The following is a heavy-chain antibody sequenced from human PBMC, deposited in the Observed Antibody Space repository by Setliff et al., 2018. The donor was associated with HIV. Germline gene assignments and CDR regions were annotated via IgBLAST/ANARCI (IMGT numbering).Heavy chain of an antibody. J-gene: IGHJ6*02. CDR3: ARDLGPKRLYGMDV. CDR2: ITDSGDST. D-gene: IGHD7-27*01. Sequence: GGSLRLSCAASGFTFATYAMNWVRQAPGKGLEWVSTITDSGDSTYYADSVKGRFTISRDNSKNTLYLQMNSLTDADTALYYCARDLGPKRLYGMDVWGQGTTVTVSS. V-gene: IGHV3-23*01. CDR1: GFTFATYA.